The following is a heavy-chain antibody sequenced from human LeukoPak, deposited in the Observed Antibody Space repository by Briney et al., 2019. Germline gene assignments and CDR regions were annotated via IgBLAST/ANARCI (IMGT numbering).Heavy chain of an antibody. Sequence: ASVKVSCKASEYTFTGYYMHWVRQAPGQGLEWMGWINPNSGGTNYAQKFQGRVTMTRDTSISTAYMELSRLRSDDTAVYYCARDDSIVGATYDYWGQGTLVTVSS. J-gene: IGHJ4*02. D-gene: IGHD1-26*01. CDR2: INPNSGGT. CDR3: ARDDSIVGATYDY. CDR1: EYTFTGYY. V-gene: IGHV1-2*02.